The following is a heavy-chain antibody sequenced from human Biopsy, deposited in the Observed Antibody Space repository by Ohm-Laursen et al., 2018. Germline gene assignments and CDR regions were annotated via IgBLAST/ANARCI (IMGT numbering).Heavy chain of an antibody. CDR3: AREFYGNGMDV. Sequence: TLSLTCTVSRGSISSYYWNWIRQPPGKGLEWIGYIYYSGSTNYNPSLKSRVTISIDTSKNQFSLNMSSVTAADTAVYYCAREFYGNGMDVWGQGTTVTVSS. V-gene: IGHV4-59*01. J-gene: IGHJ6*02. CDR2: IYYSGST. CDR1: RGSISSYY. D-gene: IGHD4-17*01.